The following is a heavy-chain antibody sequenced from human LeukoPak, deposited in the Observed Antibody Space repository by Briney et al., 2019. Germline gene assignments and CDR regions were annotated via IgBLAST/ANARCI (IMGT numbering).Heavy chain of an antibody. CDR1: GDSISSYY. CDR3: ARGEWEIGLFFDY. J-gene: IGHJ4*02. Sequence: SETLSLTCTVSGDSISSYYWSWIWQPPGKGLEWIGYIFNSGSTNYNPSLKSRVTISVDTSKNQFSLKLSSVTAADTAVYYCARGEWEIGLFFDYWGQGTLVTVSS. V-gene: IGHV4-59*01. D-gene: IGHD1-26*01. CDR2: IFNSGST.